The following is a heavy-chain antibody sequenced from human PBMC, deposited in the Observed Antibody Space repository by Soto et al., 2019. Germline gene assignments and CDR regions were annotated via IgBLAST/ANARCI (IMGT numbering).Heavy chain of an antibody. CDR3: ASYVRGPAFYLDS. CDR1: GFSFSTYA. CDR2: ISKNGDEE. V-gene: IGHV3-23*01. J-gene: IGHJ4*02. Sequence: GGSLRLSCAASGFSFSTYAMSWVRQAPGKGLEWVSVISKNGDEEYYADSVTGRFTISRDSSNNLLYLRMSSLRVEDTAVYYCASYVRGPAFYLDSWGQGTLVTVSS. D-gene: IGHD3-10*02.